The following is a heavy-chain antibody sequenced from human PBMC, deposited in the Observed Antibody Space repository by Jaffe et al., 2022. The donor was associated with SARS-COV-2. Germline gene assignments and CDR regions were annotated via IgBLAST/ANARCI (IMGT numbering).Heavy chain of an antibody. CDR1: GFSLSTSGVG. Sequence: QITLKESGPTLVKPTQTLTLTCTFSGFSLSTSGVGVGWIRQPPGKALEWLALIYWNDDKRYSPSLKSRLTITKDTSKNQVVLTMTNMDPVDTATYYCAREATEQWLVRGAFDYWGQGTLVTVSS. V-gene: IGHV2-5*01. CDR3: AREATEQWLVRGAFDY. D-gene: IGHD6-19*01. J-gene: IGHJ4*02. CDR2: IYWNDDK.